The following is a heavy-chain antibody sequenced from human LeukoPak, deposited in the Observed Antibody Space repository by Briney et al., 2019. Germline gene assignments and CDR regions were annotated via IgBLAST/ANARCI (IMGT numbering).Heavy chain of an antibody. CDR1: GGSFSGYY. V-gene: IGHV4-34*01. CDR2: INHSGST. Sequence: PSETLSLTCAVYGGSFSGYYWSWIRQPPGRGLEWIGEINHSGSTNYNPSLKSRVTISVDTSKNQFSLKLSSVTAADTAVYYCARDPLRRGYYYYGMDVWGQGTTVTVSS. CDR3: ARDPLRRGYYYYGMDV. D-gene: IGHD3-16*01. J-gene: IGHJ6*02.